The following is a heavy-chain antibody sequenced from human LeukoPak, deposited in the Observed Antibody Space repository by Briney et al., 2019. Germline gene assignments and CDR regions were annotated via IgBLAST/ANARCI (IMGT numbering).Heavy chain of an antibody. CDR1: GGSFRGYY. V-gene: IGHV4-34*01. CDR2: INHSGST. Sequence: PSETLSLTCAVYGGSFRGYYWSWIRHPPGKGLEWMGEINHSGSTNYYPSLKSRVTISVDTSKNQFSLKLSSVTAADTAVYYCARGDYADGSGSYYSYWGRGTLVTVSS. D-gene: IGHD3-10*01. J-gene: IGHJ4*02. CDR3: ARGDYADGSGSYYSY.